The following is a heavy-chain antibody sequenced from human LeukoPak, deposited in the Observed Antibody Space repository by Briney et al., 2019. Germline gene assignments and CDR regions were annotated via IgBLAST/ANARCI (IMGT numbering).Heavy chain of an antibody. CDR1: GFTFSNAW. CDR3: TTVGSAFGELSDGMDV. J-gene: IGHJ6*04. CDR2: IKSKTDGGTT. V-gene: IGHV3-15*01. Sequence: PGGSLRLSCAASGFTFSNAWMSWVRQAPGKGLEWVGRIKSKTDGGTTDYAAPVKGRFTISRDDSKNTLYRQMNSLKTEDTAVYYCTTVGSAFGELSDGMDVWSKGTTVTVSS. D-gene: IGHD3-10*01.